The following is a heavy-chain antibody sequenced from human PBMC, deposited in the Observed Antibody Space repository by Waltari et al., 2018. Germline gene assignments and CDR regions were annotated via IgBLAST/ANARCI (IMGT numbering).Heavy chain of an antibody. D-gene: IGHD3-16*01. CDR1: GCPLSRRSYY. CDR3: ARHPRGSFADDY. CDR2: IYYSGST. Sequence: QLQLQESGPGLAKPSETPSLTCPASGCPLSRRSYYWGSIRQPPGKGREWNGRIYYSGSTYYNPSLKSRVTISVDTSKNQFSLKLSSVTAADTAVYYCARHPRGSFADDYGGQGTLVTVSS. V-gene: IGHV4-39*01. J-gene: IGHJ4*02.